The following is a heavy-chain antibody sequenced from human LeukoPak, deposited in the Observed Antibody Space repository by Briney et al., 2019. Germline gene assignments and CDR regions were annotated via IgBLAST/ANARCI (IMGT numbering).Heavy chain of an antibody. J-gene: IGHJ6*03. V-gene: IGHV4-30-4*07. D-gene: IGHD1-26*01. Sequence: SETLSLTCAVSGGSISSGGYSWSWIRQPPGKGLEWIGYIYSGSTYYNPSLNSRLTMSVDTSKNQFSLRLSSVTAADTAVYYCARIIVGPTSGYYYYMDVWGKGTTVIVSS. CDR2: IYSGST. CDR1: GGSISSGGYS. CDR3: ARIIVGPTSGYYYYMDV.